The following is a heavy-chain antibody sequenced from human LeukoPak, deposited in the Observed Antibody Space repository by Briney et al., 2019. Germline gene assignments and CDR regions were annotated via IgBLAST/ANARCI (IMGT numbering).Heavy chain of an antibody. V-gene: IGHV4-31*03. D-gene: IGHD6-13*01. CDR1: GDSITSGGYF. Sequence: PSQTLSLTCSVSGDSITSGGYFWSWIRQHPGKGLEWIGYIYYSGSTYCNPSLKSRVSISVDTSKKQFSLNLSSVTAADTAVYYCARGVAAPGTGGLSWFDPWGQGTLVTVSS. CDR2: IYYSGST. J-gene: IGHJ5*02. CDR3: ARGVAAPGTGGLSWFDP.